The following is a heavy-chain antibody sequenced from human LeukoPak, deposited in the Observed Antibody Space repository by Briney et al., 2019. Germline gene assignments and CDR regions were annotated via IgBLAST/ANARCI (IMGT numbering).Heavy chain of an antibody. CDR2: ISYDGSNK. J-gene: IGHJ4*02. Sequence: GRSLRLSCAASGFTFSSYAMHWVRQAPGKGLEWVAVISYDGSNKYYADSVKSRFTISRDNSKNTLYLQMNSLRAEDTAVYYCAREGVYSSGWSAYYYDSSGYGHLDYWGQGTLVTVSS. CDR1: GFTFSSYA. D-gene: IGHD3-22*01. V-gene: IGHV3-30*04. CDR3: AREGVYSSGWSAYYYDSSGYGHLDY.